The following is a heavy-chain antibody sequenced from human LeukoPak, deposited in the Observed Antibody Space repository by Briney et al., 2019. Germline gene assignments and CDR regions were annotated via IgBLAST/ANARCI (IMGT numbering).Heavy chain of an antibody. V-gene: IGHV2-70*11. Sequence: SGPTLVNPTQTLILTCTFSGFSLSTSGMCVNWIRQPPGKALEWLSRIDWDDDKYYSTSLKTRLTISKDTSKNQVVLTMTNMDPADTATSYCARMYSYGLSLDRWGQGTLVTVSS. J-gene: IGHJ5*02. D-gene: IGHD5-18*01. CDR1: GFSLSTSGMC. CDR3: ARMYSYGLSLDR. CDR2: IDWDDDK.